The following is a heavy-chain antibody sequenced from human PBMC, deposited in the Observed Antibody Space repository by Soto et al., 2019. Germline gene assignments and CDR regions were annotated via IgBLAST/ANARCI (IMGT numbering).Heavy chain of an antibody. CDR2: IYYSGST. J-gene: IGHJ5*02. CDR3: AREIIGHSSSWYSTRIRWFDP. CDR1: GGSISSYC. V-gene: IGHV4-59*12. D-gene: IGHD6-13*01. Sequence: SETLSLTCTVSGGSISSYCWSWIRQPPGKGLEWIGYIYYSGSTNYNPSLKSRVTISVDTSKNQFSLKLSSVTAADTAVYYCAREIIGHSSSWYSTRIRWFDPWGQGTLVTVSS.